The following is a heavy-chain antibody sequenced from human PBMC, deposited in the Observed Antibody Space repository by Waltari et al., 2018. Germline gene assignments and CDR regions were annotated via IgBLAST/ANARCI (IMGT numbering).Heavy chain of an antibody. V-gene: IGHV4-61*09. CDR2: IYTSGST. D-gene: IGHD6-6*01. CDR3: AREYSSSSGWYFDL. J-gene: IGHJ2*01. CDR1: GGSISSGSYY. Sequence: QVQLQESGPGLVKPSQTLSLTCTVSGGSISSGSYYWSWIRQPAGKGLEWIGYIYTSGSTNYNPSLKSRVTISVDTSKNQFSLKLSSVTAADTAVYYCAREYSSSSGWYFDLWGRGTLVTVSS.